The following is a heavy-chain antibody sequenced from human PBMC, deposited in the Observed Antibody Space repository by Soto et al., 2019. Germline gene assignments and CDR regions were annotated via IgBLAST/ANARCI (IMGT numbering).Heavy chain of an antibody. Sequence: GGSLRLSCSASGFIFSNYAMSWARQAPGKGLEWVSTISGSGVRTYYADSVKGRFTISRDNSKNTLDPQMNNLRVEDTAIYYCAKDHAREQFVRGENWFDSWGQGTLVTVSS. D-gene: IGHD6-6*01. CDR3: AKDHAREQFVRGENWFDS. J-gene: IGHJ5*01. V-gene: IGHV3-23*01. CDR2: ISGSGVRT. CDR1: GFIFSNYA.